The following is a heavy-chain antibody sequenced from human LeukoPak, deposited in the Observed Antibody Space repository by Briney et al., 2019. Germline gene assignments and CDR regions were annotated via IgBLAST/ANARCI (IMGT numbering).Heavy chain of an antibody. CDR3: ARDSGLDGSGSYYNPLDY. V-gene: IGHV1-46*01. CDR1: GYTFTSYY. D-gene: IGHD3-10*01. CDR2: INPSVGST. J-gene: IGHJ4*02. Sequence: GSVKVSCKASGYTFTSYYMHWVRQAPGQGLEWMGIINPSVGSTSYAQKFQGRVTMTRDTSTSTVYMELSSLRSEDTAMYYRARDSGLDGSGSYYNPLDYWGQGTLVTVSS.